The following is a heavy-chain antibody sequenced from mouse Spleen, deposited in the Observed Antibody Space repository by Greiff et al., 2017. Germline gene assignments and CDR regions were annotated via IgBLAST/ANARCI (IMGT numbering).Heavy chain of an antibody. V-gene: IGHV1-82*01. Sequence: VQLQQSGPELVKPGASVKISCKASGYAFSSSWMNWVKQRPGKGLEWIGRIYPGDGDTNYNGNFKGKATLTADKSSSTAYMQLRSLTSEDSAVYFCARYGNYGYWGQGTTLTVSS. CDR2: IYPGDGDT. CDR1: GYAFSSSW. D-gene: IGHD2-1*01. J-gene: IGHJ2*01. CDR3: ARYGNYGY.